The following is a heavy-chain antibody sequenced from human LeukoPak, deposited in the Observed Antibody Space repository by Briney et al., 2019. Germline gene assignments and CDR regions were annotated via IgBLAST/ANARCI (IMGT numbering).Heavy chain of an antibody. CDR1: GFTFSSYS. D-gene: IGHD2-15*01. J-gene: IGHJ4*02. CDR2: ISSSSSYI. V-gene: IGHV3-21*04. CDR3: AKLGSVVVVASTHDH. Sequence: PGGSLRLSCAASGFTFSSYSMNWVRQAPGKGLEWVSSISSSSSYIYYADSVKGRFTISRDNSKNTLYLQMNSLRAEDTAVYYCAKLGSVVVVASTHDHWGQGTLVTVSS.